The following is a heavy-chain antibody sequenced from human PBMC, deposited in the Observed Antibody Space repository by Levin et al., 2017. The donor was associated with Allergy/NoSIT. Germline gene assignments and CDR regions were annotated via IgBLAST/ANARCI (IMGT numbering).Heavy chain of an antibody. CDR3: ARHRYSGYATGKFDY. CDR2: IYYSGST. CDR1: GGSISSYY. D-gene: IGHD5-12*01. J-gene: IGHJ4*02. V-gene: IGHV4-59*08. Sequence: SQTLSLTCPVSGGSISSYYWSWIRQPPGKGLEWIGYIYYSGSTNYNPSLKSRVTISVDTSKNQFSLKLSSVTAADTAVYYCARHRYSGYATGKFDYWGQGTLVTVSS.